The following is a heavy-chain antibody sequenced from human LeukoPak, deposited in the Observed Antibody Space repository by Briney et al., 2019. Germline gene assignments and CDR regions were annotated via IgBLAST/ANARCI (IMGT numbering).Heavy chain of an antibody. J-gene: IGHJ4*02. CDR1: GFTFTSYT. CDR2: ISFDGSNK. CDR3: ARDFGWLSGFDN. Sequence: GGSLRLSCAASGFTFTSYTLHWVRQAPGKGLEWVAVISFDGSNKYYADSVRGRFTISRDNSKNTLYLQMNSLRVDDTAVYYCARDFGWLSGFDNWGQGTPVTVSS. V-gene: IGHV3-30-3*01. D-gene: IGHD3-9*01.